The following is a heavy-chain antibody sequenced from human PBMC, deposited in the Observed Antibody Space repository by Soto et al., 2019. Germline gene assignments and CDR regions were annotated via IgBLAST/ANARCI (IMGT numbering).Heavy chain of an antibody. CDR1: GYTYSTSG. D-gene: IGHD1-20*01. J-gene: IGHJ1*01. V-gene: IGHV1-18*01. CDR2: IRPDNGNR. Sequence: SVKGSSKRSGYTYSTSGISCVRQAPGQGLEWVGWIRPDNGNRKSAQRLQGRVTLTTDTSASTAYMELRSLTSDDTAMYYCARDTESNRYNDWGQGTLVTGSS. CDR3: ARDTESNRYND.